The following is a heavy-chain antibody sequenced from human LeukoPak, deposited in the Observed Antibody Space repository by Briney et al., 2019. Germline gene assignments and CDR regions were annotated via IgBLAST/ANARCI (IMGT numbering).Heavy chain of an antibody. CDR3: ARDSFPFRSIVGAEKNWFDP. Sequence: ASVKVSCKASGYTFTSYYMHWVRQAPGQGLEWMGIINPSGGSTTYAQKFQGRVTMTRDMSTSTLYMELSSLRSEDTAVYYCARDSFPFRSIVGAEKNWFDPWGQGTLVTVSS. CDR2: INPSGGST. D-gene: IGHD1-26*01. CDR1: GYTFTSYY. V-gene: IGHV1-46*01. J-gene: IGHJ5*02.